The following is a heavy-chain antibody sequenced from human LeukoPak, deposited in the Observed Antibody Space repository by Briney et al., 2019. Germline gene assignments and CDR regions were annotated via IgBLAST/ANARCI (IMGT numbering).Heavy chain of an antibody. D-gene: IGHD6-6*01. CDR1: GGTFSSYA. Sequence: SVKVSCKASGGTFSSYAISWVRQAPGLGLEWMGGIIPIFGTANYAQKFQGRVTITADESTSTAYMELSSLRSEDTAVYYCARASAARPPQFYYYGMDVWGQGTTVTVSS. CDR2: IIPIFGTA. J-gene: IGHJ6*02. V-gene: IGHV1-69*01. CDR3: ARASAARPPQFYYYGMDV.